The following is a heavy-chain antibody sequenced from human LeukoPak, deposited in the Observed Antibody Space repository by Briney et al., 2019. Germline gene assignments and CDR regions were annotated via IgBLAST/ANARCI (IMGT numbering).Heavy chain of an antibody. CDR3: AKDRRSEGGYDRGADY. D-gene: IGHD5-12*01. V-gene: IGHV3-30*02. Sequence: GGSLGLSCAASGFTFSSYSMNWVRQAPGKGLEWVAFIRYDGSNKYYADSVKGRFTISRDNSKNTLYLQMNSLRAEDTAVYYCAKDRRSEGGYDRGADYWGQGTLVTVSS. CDR1: GFTFSSYS. CDR2: IRYDGSNK. J-gene: IGHJ4*02.